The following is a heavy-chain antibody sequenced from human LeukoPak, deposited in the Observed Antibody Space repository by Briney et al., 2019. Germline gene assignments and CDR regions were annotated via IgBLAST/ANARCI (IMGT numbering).Heavy chain of an antibody. J-gene: IGHJ5*02. D-gene: IGHD4-17*01. CDR3: ARDADDYGDYGGWFDP. V-gene: IGHV1-2*02. CDR1: GYTFTGYY. CDR2: INPNSGGT. Sequence: GASVKVSCKASGYTFTGYYMHWVRQAPGQGLEWMGWINPNSGGTNYAQKFQGRVTMTRDTSISTAYMELSRLRSDDTAVYYCARDADDYGDYGGWFDPWGQGTLVTVSS.